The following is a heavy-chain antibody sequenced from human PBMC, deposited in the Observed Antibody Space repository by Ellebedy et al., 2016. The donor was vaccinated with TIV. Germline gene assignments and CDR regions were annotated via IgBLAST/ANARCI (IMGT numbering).Heavy chain of an antibody. CDR3: ARQKQLVSGDYYYYGMDV. CDR1: GYSFTSYW. Sequence: GESLKISXKGSGYSFTSYWIGWVRQMPGKGLEWMGIIYPGDSDTRYSPSFQGQVTISADKSISTAYLQWSSLKASDTAMYYCARQKQLVSGDYYYYGMDVWGQGTTVTVSS. D-gene: IGHD6-13*01. V-gene: IGHV5-51*01. J-gene: IGHJ6*02. CDR2: IYPGDSDT.